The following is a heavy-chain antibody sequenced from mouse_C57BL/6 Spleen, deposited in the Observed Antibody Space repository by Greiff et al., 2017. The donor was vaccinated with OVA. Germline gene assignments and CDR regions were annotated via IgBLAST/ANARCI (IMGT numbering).Heavy chain of an antibody. Sequence: VQLQQSGAELVRPGTSVKVSCKASGYAFTNYLIEWVKQRPGQGLEWIGVINPGSGGTNYNEKFKGKATLTADKSSSTAYMQLSSLTSEDSAVYFCAGSWIYDGYSGYFDYWGQGTTLTVSS. CDR2: INPGSGGT. V-gene: IGHV1-54*01. CDR1: GYAFTNYL. CDR3: AGSWIYDGYSGYFDY. D-gene: IGHD2-3*01. J-gene: IGHJ2*01.